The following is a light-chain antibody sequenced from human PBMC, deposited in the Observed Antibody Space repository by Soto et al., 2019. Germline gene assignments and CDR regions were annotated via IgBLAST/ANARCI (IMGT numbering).Light chain of an antibody. CDR3: QQYYSWPIT. V-gene: IGKV3-15*01. CDR2: VAS. Sequence: VLTQSPATVSMSPGESATVSCRASQHVGHALAWYQHTPGQAPRLLVYVASTRATGIPVRFSASGSGTEFSLTISSLQSEDIAVYYCQQYYSWPITFGGGTKVEI. CDR1: QHVGHA. J-gene: IGKJ4*01.